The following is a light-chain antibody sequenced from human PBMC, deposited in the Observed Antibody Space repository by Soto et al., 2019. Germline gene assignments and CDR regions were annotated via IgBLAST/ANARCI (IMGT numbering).Light chain of an antibody. J-gene: IGKJ1*01. CDR2: DAS. CDR3: QHYNRYSAT. CDR1: QSFTRW. V-gene: IGKV1-5*01. Sequence: DIQMTQSPSTLSASVGDRVTITCRASQSFTRWLAWYQQKPGKAPKXLIYDASNLEIGAPSRFSGSGSGTELTLTISSLQPDDGETDDCQHYNRYSATFGQGAKVDIK.